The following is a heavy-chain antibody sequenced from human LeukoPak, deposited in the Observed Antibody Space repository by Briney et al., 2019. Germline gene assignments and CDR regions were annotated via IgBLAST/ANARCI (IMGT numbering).Heavy chain of an antibody. J-gene: IGHJ5*02. Sequence: ASVKLSCTASGGTFSSYAISWVRQAPGQGLEWMGGIIPIFGTANYAQKFQGRVTITADESTSTAYMELSSLRSEDTAVYYCASSGVRGVISRFDPWGQGTLVTVSS. CDR1: GGTFSSYA. CDR3: ASSGVRGVISRFDP. D-gene: IGHD3-10*01. V-gene: IGHV1-69*13. CDR2: IIPIFGTA.